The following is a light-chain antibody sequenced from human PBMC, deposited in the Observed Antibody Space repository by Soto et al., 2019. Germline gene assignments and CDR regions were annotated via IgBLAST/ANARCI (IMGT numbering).Light chain of an antibody. V-gene: IGLV1-47*01. CDR1: RTNIGSNH. Sequence: QPVLTQAPSASGTPGQRVTISCSGSRTNIGSNHVYWYQQLPGTAPKLLIYRNNQRPSGVPDRFSGSKSGTSASLAISGLRSEDEADYHCAAWDDSLSVVFGGGTKLTVL. CDR2: RNN. CDR3: AAWDDSLSVV. J-gene: IGLJ2*01.